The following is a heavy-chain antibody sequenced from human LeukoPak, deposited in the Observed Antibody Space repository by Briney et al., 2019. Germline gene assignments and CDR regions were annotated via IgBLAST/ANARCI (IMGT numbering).Heavy chain of an antibody. D-gene: IGHD3-10*02. J-gene: IGHJ6*03. CDR3: AEHGITMIGGV. V-gene: IGHV3-48*03. CDR2: ISSSGSTI. CDR1: GFTLSSYA. Sequence: GGSLSLSCAVSGFTLSSYAISWVRQAPGKGLEWVSYISSSGSTIYYADSVKGRFTISRDNAKNSLSLQMNSLRAEHTAVYFCAEHGITMIGGVWGKGTTVTISS.